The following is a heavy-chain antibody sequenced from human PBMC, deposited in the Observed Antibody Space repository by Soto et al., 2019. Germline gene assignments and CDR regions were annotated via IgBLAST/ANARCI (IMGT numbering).Heavy chain of an antibody. V-gene: IGHV3-74*01. CDR1: GFTFSSYW. CDR3: ARGIVAVPAALEY. J-gene: IGHJ4*02. Sequence: EVQLVESGGGLVQPGGSLRLSCAASGFTFSSYWMHWVRQAPGKGLVWVSRIDGDGSTTSYADSVEGRFTISRDNAKNTLFLEMNSLRAEDTAVYYCARGIVAVPAALEYWGQGTLVTVSS. CDR2: IDGDGSTT. D-gene: IGHD2-2*01.